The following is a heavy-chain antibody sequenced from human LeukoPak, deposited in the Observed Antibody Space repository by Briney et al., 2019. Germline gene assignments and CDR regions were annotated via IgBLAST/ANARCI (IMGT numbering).Heavy chain of an antibody. CDR3: AELGITMIGGV. V-gene: IGHV3-21*01. CDR1: GFIFSSYS. D-gene: IGHD3-10*02. CDR2: ISSSRSYI. J-gene: IGHJ6*04. Sequence: GGSLRLSCAASGFIFSSYSMNWVRQAPGKGLEWVSYISSSRSYIYYADSVKGRFTISRDNAKNSLYLQMNSLRAEDTAVYYCAELGITMIGGVWGKGTTVTISS.